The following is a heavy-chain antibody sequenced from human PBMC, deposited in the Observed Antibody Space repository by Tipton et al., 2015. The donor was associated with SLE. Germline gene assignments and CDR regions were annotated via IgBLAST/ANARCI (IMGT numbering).Heavy chain of an antibody. J-gene: IGHJ6*02. D-gene: IGHD5-24*01. V-gene: IGHV1-46*01. CDR3: AGDWAVVRSLQP. CDR2: INPSGGST. Sequence: QLVQSGAEGKKPGASVKVSCKASGYTFTSDYMHWVRQAPGQGLEWMGIINPSGGSTSYAQKFQGRVTMTRDTSTSTVYMELSSLRSEDTAVYYCAGDWAVVRSLQPWGQGTTVTVSS. CDR1: GYTFTSDY.